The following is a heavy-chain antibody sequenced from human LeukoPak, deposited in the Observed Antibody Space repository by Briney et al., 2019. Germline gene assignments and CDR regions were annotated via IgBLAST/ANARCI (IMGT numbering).Heavy chain of an antibody. CDR1: GGSFSGYY. V-gene: IGHV4-34*01. D-gene: IGHD5-18*01. CDR2: INHSGST. Sequence: SETLSLTCAVYGGSFSGYYWSWIRQPPGKGLEWIGKINHSGSTNYNPSLKSRLTISVDTSKNQFSLKLSSVTAADTAVYYCAVPRGYRYGRFDYWGQGSLVTVSS. CDR3: AVPRGYRYGRFDY. J-gene: IGHJ4*02.